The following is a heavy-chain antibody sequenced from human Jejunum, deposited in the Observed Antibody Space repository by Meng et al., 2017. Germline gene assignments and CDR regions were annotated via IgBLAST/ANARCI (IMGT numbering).Heavy chain of an antibody. D-gene: IGHD1-26*01. CDR1: GYTFTAYY. CDR3: AKDEGATTAFDH. V-gene: IGHV1-2*06. J-gene: IGHJ4*02. CDR2: MNPNDGDT. Sequence: QVHLVQSGAEVKKPGASVRASGEASGYTFTAYYVHCVRQAPGQGLEWMGRMNPNDGDTNYAQKFQARVTMTRATSTAYMDLSSLTSDDTAVYYCAKDEGATTAFDHWGQGTLVTVSS.